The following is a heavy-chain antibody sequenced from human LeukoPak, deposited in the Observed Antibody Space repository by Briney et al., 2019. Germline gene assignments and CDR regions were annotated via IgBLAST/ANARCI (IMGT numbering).Heavy chain of an antibody. J-gene: IGHJ4*02. V-gene: IGHV3-23*01. CDR2: IASGGST. D-gene: IGHD3-22*01. Sequence: GGSLRLSCAASGFTFSSYAMSWVRQAPGKGLHWVSTIASGGSTDYADSVKGRFTISRDNSKNTLYLQMNSLIAEDTAVYYCAKGHTTIIVGVITYLDYWGQGTLVTVSS. CDR3: AKGHTTIIVGVITYLDY. CDR1: GFTFSSYA.